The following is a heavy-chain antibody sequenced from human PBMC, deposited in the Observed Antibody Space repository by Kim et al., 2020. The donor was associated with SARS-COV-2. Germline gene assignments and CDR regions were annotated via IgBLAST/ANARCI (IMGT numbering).Heavy chain of an antibody. Sequence: SETLSLTCTVSGGSISSSSYYWAWIRQPPGKGLEWIGSIFYSGTTYYNPSLKGRVTISLDTSKNQFSLKLSSVTAADTAVYYCARDGLGYYDSSGYSNW. CDR1: GGSISSSSYY. J-gene: IGHJ5*01. V-gene: IGHV4-39*07. CDR2: IFYSGTT. CDR3: ARDGLGYYDSSGYSNW. D-gene: IGHD3-22*01.